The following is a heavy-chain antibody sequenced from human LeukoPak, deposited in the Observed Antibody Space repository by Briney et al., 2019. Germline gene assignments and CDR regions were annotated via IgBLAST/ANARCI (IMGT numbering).Heavy chain of an antibody. Sequence: PGGSPRLSCAASGFTFSSYAMSWVRQAPGKGLEWVSAISGSGGSTYYADSVKGRFTISRDNSKNTLYLQMNSLRAEDTAVYYCATFRGATSPNWFDPWGQGTLVTVSS. CDR2: ISGSGGST. CDR1: GFTFSSYA. J-gene: IGHJ5*02. V-gene: IGHV3-23*01. D-gene: IGHD1-26*01. CDR3: ATFRGATSPNWFDP.